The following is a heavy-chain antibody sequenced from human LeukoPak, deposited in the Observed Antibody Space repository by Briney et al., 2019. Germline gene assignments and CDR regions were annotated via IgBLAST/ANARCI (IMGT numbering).Heavy chain of an antibody. CDR3: VRDGVGAPPFDY. CDR2: IKGDGSST. Sequence: GSLRLSCAASGFTFSSYSMIWVRQAPGKGLVWVSRIKGDGSSTSYADSVKGRFTISRDNAKNTLFLQMNSLRAEDTAVYYCVRDGVGAPPFDYWGQGALVTVSS. V-gene: IGHV3-74*01. D-gene: IGHD1-26*01. CDR1: GFTFSSYS. J-gene: IGHJ4*02.